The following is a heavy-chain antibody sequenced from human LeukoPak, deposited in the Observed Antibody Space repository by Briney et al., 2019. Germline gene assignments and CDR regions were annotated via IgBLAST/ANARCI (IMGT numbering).Heavy chain of an antibody. CDR2: ISGTGGST. Sequence: GGSLRLSCAASGFTFSSYAMTWVRQAPRKGLEWVSSISGTGGSTFYADSVKGRFTIFRDNSKNTLYLQMNSLRAEDTAIYYCAKEREAYCSGGSCYGSDKLFPADYWGQGTLVTVSS. D-gene: IGHD2-15*01. CDR3: AKEREAYCSGGSCYGSDKLFPADY. CDR1: GFTFSSYA. J-gene: IGHJ4*02. V-gene: IGHV3-23*01.